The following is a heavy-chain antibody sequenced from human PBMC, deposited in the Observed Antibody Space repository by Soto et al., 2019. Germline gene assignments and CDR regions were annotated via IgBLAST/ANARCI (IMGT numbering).Heavy chain of an antibody. CDR1: GGTFSSYA. J-gene: IGHJ4*02. CDR2: IIPIFGTA. D-gene: IGHD1-26*01. CDR3: ARDTSRWDAPYYFDY. Sequence: QVQLVQSGAEVKKPGSSVKVSCKASGGTFSSYAISWVRQAPGQALEWMGGIIPIFGTANYAQKFQGRVTITADESTSTAYMELSSLRSEDTAVYYCARDTSRWDAPYYFDYWGQGTLVTVSS. V-gene: IGHV1-69*01.